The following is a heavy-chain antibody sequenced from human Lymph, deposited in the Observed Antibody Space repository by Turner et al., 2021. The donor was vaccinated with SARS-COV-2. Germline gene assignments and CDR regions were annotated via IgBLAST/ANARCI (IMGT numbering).Heavy chain of an antibody. CDR2: IYSSGSN. Sequence: QLQLQESGPVLVKPSETLSLTCTVSCGSISSSSHHWGWIRQPPGRGLEWIGHIYSSGSNYYNPYLKSRVTISVDTSKDQFSLKLNSVTAADTAVYYCARLVRRAEYYFDYWGQGTLVTVSS. J-gene: IGHJ4*02. V-gene: IGHV4-39*01. CDR1: CGSISSSSHH. CDR3: ARLVRRAEYYFDY. D-gene: IGHD3-10*01.